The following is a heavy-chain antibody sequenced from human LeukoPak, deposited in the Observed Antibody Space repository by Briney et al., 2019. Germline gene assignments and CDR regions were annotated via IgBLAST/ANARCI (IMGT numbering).Heavy chain of an antibody. CDR2: INHSGST. J-gene: IGHJ3*02. V-gene: IGHV4-34*01. Sequence: PSETLSLTCAVYGGSFSGYYWSWIRQPPGKGLEWIGEINHSGSTNYNPSLKSRVTISVDTSKNQFSLKLSSVTAADTAVYYCARTTYYVWGSYRPPAFDIWGQGTMVTVSS. CDR3: ARTTYYVWGSYRPPAFDI. D-gene: IGHD3-16*02. CDR1: GGSFSGYY.